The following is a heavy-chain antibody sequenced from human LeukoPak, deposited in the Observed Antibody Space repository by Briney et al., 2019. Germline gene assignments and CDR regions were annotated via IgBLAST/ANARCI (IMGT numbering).Heavy chain of an antibody. J-gene: IGHJ4*02. CDR3: AKSRCGADCYSPFGY. CDR1: GFTFSSYA. D-gene: IGHD2-21*02. Sequence: GGSLRLSCAASGFTFSSYAMNWVRQAPGKGLEWVSAIRGSGTDTYYADSVKGRFIISRDNSKNTLYLQMNSLKAEDTAVYYCAKSRCGADCYSPFGYWGQGTLVTVSS. V-gene: IGHV3-23*01. CDR2: IRGSGTDT.